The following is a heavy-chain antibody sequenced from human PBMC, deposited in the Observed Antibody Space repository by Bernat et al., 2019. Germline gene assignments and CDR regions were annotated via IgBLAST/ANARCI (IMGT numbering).Heavy chain of an antibody. CDR1: GFTFSNAW. CDR2: IKSNTDGGTT. Sequence: EVQLVESGGGLVQPGGSLRLSCAASGFTFSNAWMNWVRQAPGKGLEWVGRIKSNTDGGTTDYAAPVKGRFTMSRDDSKNTLYLQMNSLKTEDTAVYYCTTDPYRRYYYYGMDVWGQGTTVTVSS. CDR3: TTDPYRRYYYYGMDV. V-gene: IGHV3-15*07. J-gene: IGHJ6*02.